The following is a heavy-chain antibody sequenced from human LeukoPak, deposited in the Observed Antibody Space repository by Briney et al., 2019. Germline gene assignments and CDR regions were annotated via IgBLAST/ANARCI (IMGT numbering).Heavy chain of an antibody. V-gene: IGHV3-23*01. CDR1: GFSVKSNY. CDR2: ISGSGGST. D-gene: IGHD3-10*01. Sequence: GGSLRLSCAASGFSVKSNYMNWVRQAPGKGLEWVSAISGSGGSTYYADSVKGRFTISRDNSKNTLYLQMNSLRAEDTAVYYCAKGWFGELLSDFDYWGQGTLVTVSS. J-gene: IGHJ4*02. CDR3: AKGWFGELLSDFDY.